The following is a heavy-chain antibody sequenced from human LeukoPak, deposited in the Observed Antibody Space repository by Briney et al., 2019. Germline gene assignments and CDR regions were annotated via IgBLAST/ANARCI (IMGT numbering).Heavy chain of an antibody. CDR2: INHSGST. D-gene: IGHD1-26*01. CDR1: GGSFSGYY. Sequence: KTSETLSLTCAVYGGSFSGYYWSWIRQPPGKGLEWIGEINHSGSTNYNPSLKSRVTISVDTSKNQFSLKLSSVTAADTAVYYCARHHDKAWDAVFDRSYWYFDLWGRGTLVTVSS. J-gene: IGHJ2*01. CDR3: ARHHDKAWDAVFDRSYWYFDL. V-gene: IGHV4-34*01.